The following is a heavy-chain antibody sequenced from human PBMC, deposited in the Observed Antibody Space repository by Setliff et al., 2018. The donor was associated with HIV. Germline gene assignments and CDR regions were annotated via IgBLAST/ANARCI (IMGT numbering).Heavy chain of an antibody. D-gene: IGHD2-21*01. CDR2: IQHDGTT. CDR3: ARETGQFLL. J-gene: IGHJ4*02. CDR1: GFNVTSNY. V-gene: IGHV3-66*01. Sequence: GGSLRLSCATSGFNVTSNYMNRVRQAPGRGLEWVSGIQHDGTTYYADSVKGRFSVSRDMSRNILYLQMHDLTAEDSALYYCARETGQFLLWGPGTLVTVS.